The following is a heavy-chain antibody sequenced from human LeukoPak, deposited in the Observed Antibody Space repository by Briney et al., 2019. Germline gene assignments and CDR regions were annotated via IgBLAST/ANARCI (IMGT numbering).Heavy chain of an antibody. CDR3: ARDLISAAGTFDY. J-gene: IGHJ4*02. CDR2: IIPIFGTA. CDR1: GGTFSSYA. V-gene: IGHV1-69*13. D-gene: IGHD6-13*01. Sequence: SVKVSCKASGGTFSSYAISWVRQAPGQGLEWMGGIIPIFGTANYAQKFQGRVTITADESTSTAYVELSSLRSEDTAVYYCARDLISAAGTFDYWGQGTLVTVSS.